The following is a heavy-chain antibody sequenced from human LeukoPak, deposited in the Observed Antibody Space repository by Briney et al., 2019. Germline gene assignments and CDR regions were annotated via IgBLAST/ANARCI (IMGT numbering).Heavy chain of an antibody. V-gene: IGHV1-2*02. CDR3: ARDRGYSGYDY. Sequence: ASVKVSCNASGYTFTGYYMHWVRQAPGQGLEWMGWINSNSGATHDAQKFQGRVTMTRDTSISTAYMELSRLRSDDTAVYYCARDRGYSGYDYWGQGPLVTVSS. CDR2: INSNSGAT. D-gene: IGHD5-12*01. CDR1: GYTFTGYY. J-gene: IGHJ4*02.